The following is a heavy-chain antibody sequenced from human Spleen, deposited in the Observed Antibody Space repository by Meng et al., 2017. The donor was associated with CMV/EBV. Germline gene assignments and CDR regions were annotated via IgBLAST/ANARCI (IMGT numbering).Heavy chain of an antibody. CDR2: IYYSGST. J-gene: IGHJ3*02. D-gene: IGHD2-2*01. CDR1: GGSIISSSYY. V-gene: IGHV4-39*07. Sequence: SETLSLTCTFSGGSIISSSYYWGWIRQPPGKGLEWIGSIYYSGSTYYGTSLKSRVTISVDTSKNQFSLKLSSVTAADTAVYYCARVPLGYCSSTSCYSDAFDIWGQGTMVTVSS. CDR3: ARVPLGYCSSTSCYSDAFDI.